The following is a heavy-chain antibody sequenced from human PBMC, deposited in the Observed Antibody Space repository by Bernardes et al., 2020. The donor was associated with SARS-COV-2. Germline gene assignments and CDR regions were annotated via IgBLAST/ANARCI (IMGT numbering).Heavy chain of an antibody. V-gene: IGHV3-11*01. CDR3: ARDNREATFNEY. J-gene: IGHJ4*02. CDR1: GFTFTDYY. CDR2: ISSSGTTK. Sequence: GGSLRLSCAASGFTFTDYYMSWIRQAPGKGLEWVSHISSSGTTKYYADSMKGRFTISRDNAKNSLYLQMNSLRAEDTAVYYCARDNREATFNEYWGQGTLVTVSS.